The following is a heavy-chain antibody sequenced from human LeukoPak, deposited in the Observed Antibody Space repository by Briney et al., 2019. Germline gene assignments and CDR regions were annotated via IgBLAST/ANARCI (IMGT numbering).Heavy chain of an antibody. CDR1: GGSITGYY. Sequence: MTSETLSLTCAVYGGSITGYYWSWIRQTPGRGLEWVGEIHYTGVTSYNPSLKSRATISTDTSKNRFSLRLSSVTAADTAVYYCARGNILTGYCFDFWGQGALVTVSS. CDR2: IHYTGVT. V-gene: IGHV4-34*01. J-gene: IGHJ4*02. D-gene: IGHD3-9*01. CDR3: ARGNILTGYCFDF.